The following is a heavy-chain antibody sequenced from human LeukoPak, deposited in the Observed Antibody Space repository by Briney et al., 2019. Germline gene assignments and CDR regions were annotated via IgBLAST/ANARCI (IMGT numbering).Heavy chain of an antibody. CDR3: ARDKGGYDELGY. Sequence: GSSVKVSCKASGGTFSSYAISWVRQAPGQGLEWMGRIIPILGIANYAQKFQGRVTITADKSTSTAYMELSSLRSEDTAVYYCARDKGGYDELGYWGQGTLVTVSS. D-gene: IGHD5-12*01. V-gene: IGHV1-69*04. CDR1: GGTFSSYA. CDR2: IIPILGIA. J-gene: IGHJ4*02.